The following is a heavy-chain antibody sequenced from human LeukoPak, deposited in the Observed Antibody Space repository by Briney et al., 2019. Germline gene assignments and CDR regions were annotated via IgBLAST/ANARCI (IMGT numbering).Heavy chain of an antibody. CDR3: ARYCSSTNCYVAFDI. V-gene: IGHV1-2*02. Sequence: ASVKVSCKASGYTFTGYYMHWVRQAPGQGLEWMGWINPNSGDTNYAQKFQGGVTMTRDTSISTAYMEMSRLRSDDTAVYYCARYCSSTNCYVAFDIWGQGTMVTVSS. D-gene: IGHD2-2*01. CDR2: INPNSGDT. CDR1: GYTFTGYY. J-gene: IGHJ3*02.